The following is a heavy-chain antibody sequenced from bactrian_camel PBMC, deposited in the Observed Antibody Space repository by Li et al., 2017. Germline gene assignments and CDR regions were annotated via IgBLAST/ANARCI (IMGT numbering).Heavy chain of an antibody. Sequence: QVQLVESGGGSVQVGGSLRLSCTSSGTFFNNFKCMGWFRQIPGKEREGVAGIYRDTGATYYGDSVKGRFTISQDDDKNTVYLQMDSLKAEDTAMYYCVADKICVGWAQAAWFNYWGQGTQVTVS. CDR1: GTFFNNFKC. CDR2: IYRDTGAT. D-gene: IGHD5*01. V-gene: IGHV3S54*01. CDR3: VADKICVGWAQAAWFNY. J-gene: IGHJ4*01.